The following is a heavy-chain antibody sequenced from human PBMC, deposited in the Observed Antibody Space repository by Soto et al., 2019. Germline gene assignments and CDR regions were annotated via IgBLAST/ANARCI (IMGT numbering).Heavy chain of an antibody. CDR2: MNPNSGNT. Sequence: GASVKVSCKDSGYTFTSYDINWVRQATGQGLEWMGWMNPNSGNTGYAQKFQGRVTMTRNTSISTAYMGLSSLRSEDTAVYDCAREPTGTNGFDPWGQGTLVTVS. V-gene: IGHV1-8*01. D-gene: IGHD1-1*01. J-gene: IGHJ5*02. CDR3: AREPTGTNGFDP. CDR1: GYTFTSYD.